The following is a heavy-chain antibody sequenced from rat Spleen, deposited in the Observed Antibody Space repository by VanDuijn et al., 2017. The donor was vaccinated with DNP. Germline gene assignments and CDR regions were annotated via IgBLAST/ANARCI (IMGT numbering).Heavy chain of an antibody. CDR1: GFSFSDYA. CDR3: AYNNYFDY. V-gene: IGHV5S23*01. CDR2: ISTSGGST. D-gene: IGHD1-10*01. J-gene: IGHJ2*01. Sequence: EVQLVESGGGLVQPGNSLKLSCAASGFSFSDYAMAWVRQSPKKDLEWVATISTSGGSTYYRDSVKGRFTISRDNAKSTLYLQMNSLRSEDTATYYCAYNNYFDYWGQGVMVTVSS.